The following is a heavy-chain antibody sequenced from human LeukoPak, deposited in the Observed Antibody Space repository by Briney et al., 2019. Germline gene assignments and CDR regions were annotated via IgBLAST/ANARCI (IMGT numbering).Heavy chain of an antibody. D-gene: IGHD2-15*01. CDR3: ARDQYCSGGSCYPGY. J-gene: IGHJ4*02. V-gene: IGHV1-2*06. CDR2: INPNSGGT. Sequence: GASVKVSCEASGYSFTAYYMHWVRQAPGQGLDWMGRINPNSGGTNYAQKFQGRVTMTRDTSISTAYMELSRLRSDDTAVYYCARDQYCSGGSCYPGYWGQGTLVTVSS. CDR1: GYSFTAYY.